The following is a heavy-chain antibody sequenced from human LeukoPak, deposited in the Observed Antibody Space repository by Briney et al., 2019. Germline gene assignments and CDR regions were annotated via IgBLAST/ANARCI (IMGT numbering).Heavy chain of an antibody. CDR2: ICHSGDT. Sequence: PSETLSVTCAVSGDSISNNNWWSWVRQPPGKGLEWIGEICHSGDTNYKPSLKSRVTISVDKSKNQFSLKLSSVTAADTAVYYCAGAHCGGDCYSGRAFDIWGQGTMVTVSS. J-gene: IGHJ3*02. CDR3: AGAHCGGDCYSGRAFDI. V-gene: IGHV4-4*02. CDR1: GDSISNNNW. D-gene: IGHD2-21*02.